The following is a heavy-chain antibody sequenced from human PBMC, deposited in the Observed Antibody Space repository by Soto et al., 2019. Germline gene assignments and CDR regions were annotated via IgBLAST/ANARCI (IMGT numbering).Heavy chain of an antibody. CDR1: GGPFSSYA. Sequence: SVKVACKAAGGPFSSYAISWVRQAPGQGPEWTRGIIPLFGNANYPEKSPGRVPITADNSPRTAYTELSSLRSEDTAVYYCARPEVDAFDIWGQGTMVTVSS. CDR3: ARPEVDAFDI. CDR2: IIPLFGNA. J-gene: IGHJ3*02. V-gene: IGHV1-69*06.